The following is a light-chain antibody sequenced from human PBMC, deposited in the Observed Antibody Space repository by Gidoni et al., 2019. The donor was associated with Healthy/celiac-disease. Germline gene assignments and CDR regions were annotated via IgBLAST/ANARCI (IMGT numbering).Light chain of an antibody. CDR2: WAS. J-gene: IGKJ1*01. CDR3: QQYYSTPPWT. V-gene: IGKV4-1*01. Sequence: DIVMTQSPDSLAVSLGERSTINCKSSQSVLYSSNNKNYLAWYQQKPGQPPKLLIYWASTRESGVPDRFSGSGSGTDFTLTIISLQAEDVAVYYCQQYYSTPPWTFXQXTKVEIK. CDR1: QSVLYSSNNKNY.